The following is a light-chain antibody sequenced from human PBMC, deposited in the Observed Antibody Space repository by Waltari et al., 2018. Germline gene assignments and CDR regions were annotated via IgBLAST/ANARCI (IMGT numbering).Light chain of an antibody. CDR1: DIGSKS. CDR2: DES. CDR3: QVWDSTSDHRV. V-gene: IGLV3-21*01. Sequence: SYVLTQPPSLSVAPGKTARITCGGNDIGSKSVNWYQQRPGQAPVLVVYDESGRASGIPERFSGSNSGNAVTLTISGVEAGDEADYYCQVWDSTSDHRVFGGGTKLTVL. J-gene: IGLJ3*02.